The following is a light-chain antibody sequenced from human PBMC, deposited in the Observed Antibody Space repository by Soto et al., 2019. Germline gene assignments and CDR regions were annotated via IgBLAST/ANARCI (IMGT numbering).Light chain of an antibody. J-gene: IGLJ3*02. CDR1: TSDVGIYNL. CDR3: SSYAGSRWV. V-gene: IGLV2-23*02. CDR2: EVN. Sequence: QSVLTQPASVSGSPGQSITISCSGTTSDVGIYNLVSWYQQHPGKAPKLVIYEVNKRPSGVSNRFSGSRSGNTASLTISGVEYEDEADYCCSSYAGSRWVFGGGTKLTVL.